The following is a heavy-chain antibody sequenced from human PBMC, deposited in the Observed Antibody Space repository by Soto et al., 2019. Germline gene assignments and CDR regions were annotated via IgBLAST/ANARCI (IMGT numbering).Heavy chain of an antibody. CDR2: ISSSGSTI. CDR3: ARDLRMVYAIDFDY. D-gene: IGHD2-8*01. Sequence: ESGGGLVQPGGSLRLSCAASGFTFSSYSMNWVRQAPGKGLEWVSYISSSGSTIYYADSVKGRFTISRDNAKNSLYLQMNSLRDDDTAVYYCARDLRMVYAIDFDYWGQGTLVTVSS. V-gene: IGHV3-48*02. J-gene: IGHJ4*02. CDR1: GFTFSSYS.